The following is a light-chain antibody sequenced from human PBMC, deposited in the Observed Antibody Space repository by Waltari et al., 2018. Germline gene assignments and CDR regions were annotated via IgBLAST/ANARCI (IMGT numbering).Light chain of an antibody. CDR1: NYNIGNNF. J-gene: IGLJ2*01. V-gene: IGLV1-47*01. Sequence: QSVLSQPPSASGTPGQRVTISCSGSNYNIGNNFVYWYHQLPGTAPKLLINRNNPRPSWVPDRFSGSKSGTSASLAISGLRSEDEADYYCASWDGSLGGVIFGGGTKLTVL. CDR3: ASWDGSLGGVI. CDR2: RNN.